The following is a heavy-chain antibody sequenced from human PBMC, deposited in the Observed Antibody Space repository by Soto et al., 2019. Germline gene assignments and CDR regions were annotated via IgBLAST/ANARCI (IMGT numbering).Heavy chain of an antibody. V-gene: IGHV4-59*01. CDR3: ARVLVVVPAAMFGNYYYYMDV. D-gene: IGHD2-2*01. CDR1: GGSISSYY. CDR2: IYYSGST. J-gene: IGHJ6*03. Sequence: SETLSLTCTVSGGSISSYYWSWIRQPPGKGLEWIGYIYYSGSTNYNPSLKSRVTISVDTSKNQFSLKLSSVTAADTAVYYCARVLVVVPAAMFGNYYYYMDVWGKGTTVTVSS.